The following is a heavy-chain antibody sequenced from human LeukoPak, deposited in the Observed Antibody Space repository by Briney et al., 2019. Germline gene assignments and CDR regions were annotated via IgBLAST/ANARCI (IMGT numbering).Heavy chain of an antibody. CDR2: INPSGGST. J-gene: IGHJ4*02. D-gene: IGHD3-22*01. Sequence: ASVKVSCKASGYTFTSFYMYWVRQAPGQGLEGMGIINPSGGSTSYAQKFQGRLTMTRDTSTSTVYMELSSLRSEDTAVYYCARGAGYYDSSASIDYWGQGTLVTVSS. V-gene: IGHV1-46*01. CDR3: ARGAGYYDSSASIDY. CDR1: GYTFTSFY.